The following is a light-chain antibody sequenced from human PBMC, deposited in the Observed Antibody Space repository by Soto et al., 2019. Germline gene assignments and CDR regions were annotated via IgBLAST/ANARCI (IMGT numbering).Light chain of an antibody. Sequence: DIQMTQSPSTLSASVRDRVTITCRASQSVGSWLAWYQQKPGKAPNLLIYKAFSLESGVPSRFSGSGSVTESSLTISSLQPDDFARYHCQQYGSSSPWTFGQGTKVEIQ. V-gene: IGKV1-5*03. J-gene: IGKJ1*01. CDR1: QSVGSW. CDR3: QQYGSSSPWT. CDR2: KAF.